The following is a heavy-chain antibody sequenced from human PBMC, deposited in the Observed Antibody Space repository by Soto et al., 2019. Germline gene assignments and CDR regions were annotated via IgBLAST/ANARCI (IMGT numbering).Heavy chain of an antibody. CDR1: GGSITSGNSYS. CDR2: ISHTGST. D-gene: IGHD3-10*01. V-gene: IGHV4-30-2*01. Sequence: TLSLTCAVSGGSITSGNSYSWSWIRQPPGKGLEWIGSISHTGSTSYNPSLKSRLTMSVDKSKNQFSLRLSSVTAADMAVYYCARAVAPYFGTWFDPWGQGILVTVSS. CDR3: ARAVAPYFGTWFDP. J-gene: IGHJ5*02.